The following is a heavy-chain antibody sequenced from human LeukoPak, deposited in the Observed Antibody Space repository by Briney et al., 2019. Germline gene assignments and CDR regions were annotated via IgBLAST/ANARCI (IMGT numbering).Heavy chain of an antibody. V-gene: IGHV3-48*02. D-gene: IGHD3-22*01. CDR1: GFTFSRYA. Sequence: AGSLSLSCAASGFTFSRYAMNWVRQAPGKGLEWVSYISATSTTIYYADSVKGRFTVSRDYAKNSLYLQMSSLRDEDTAVYYCTLYYYDSSGYHSFDFWGQGTLVTVSS. CDR3: TLYYYDSSGYHSFDF. J-gene: IGHJ4*02. CDR2: ISATSTTI.